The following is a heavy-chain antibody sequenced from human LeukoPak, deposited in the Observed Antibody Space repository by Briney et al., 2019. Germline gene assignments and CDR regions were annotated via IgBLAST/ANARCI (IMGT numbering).Heavy chain of an antibody. Sequence: SKTLSLTCSVSGGSISGHYWTWIRQPPGKGLEWIGQIHYTGKPDYNPSLKSRITISVDTSKNQVSLQVSSVTAADSAIYYCARFGVDYDMDVWGHGTTVTVFS. D-gene: IGHD3-16*01. CDR1: GGSISGHY. J-gene: IGHJ6*02. V-gene: IGHV4-59*11. CDR2: IHYTGKP. CDR3: ARFGVDYDMDV.